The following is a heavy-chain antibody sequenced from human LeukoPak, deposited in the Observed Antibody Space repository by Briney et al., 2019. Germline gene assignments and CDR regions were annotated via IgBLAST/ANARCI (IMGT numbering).Heavy chain of an antibody. CDR3: AKDSGDSGSDGVTDC. Sequence: GGSLRLSCAASGFTFSSYGMHWVRQAPGKGLEWVAVISYDGSNKYYADSVKGRFTISRDNSKNTLYLQMNSLRAEDTAVYYCAKDSGDSGSDGVTDCWAQRTLVTVSS. J-gene: IGHJ4*02. V-gene: IGHV3-30*18. CDR1: GFTFSSYG. D-gene: IGHD1-26*01. CDR2: ISYDGSNK.